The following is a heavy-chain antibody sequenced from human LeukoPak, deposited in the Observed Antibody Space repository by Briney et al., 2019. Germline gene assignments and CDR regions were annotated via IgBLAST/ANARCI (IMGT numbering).Heavy chain of an antibody. D-gene: IGHD4-17*01. CDR1: GFTFSNYA. V-gene: IGHV3-23*01. J-gene: IGHJ3*01. CDR3: AKEPNGDYIGAFDF. CDR2: IKGSGSYT. Sequence: GGSLRLSFAGSGFTFSNYAMIWVRQAPGKGLEWVSAIKGSGSYTKYADSVTGRFTISRDNSKNMLYLQMNSLTADDTAIYYCAKEPNGDYIGAFDFGGQGTMVTVSS.